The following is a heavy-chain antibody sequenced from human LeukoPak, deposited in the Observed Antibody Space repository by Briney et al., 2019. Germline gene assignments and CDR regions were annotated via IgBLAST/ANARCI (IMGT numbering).Heavy chain of an antibody. Sequence: SETLSLTCGVRGGSFSDYYWSWIRQSPGVGLEWIWEINHSGSTNYNPSLKSRVTISVDTPKNQFSLKLSSLTAADTAVYYCARVGTYTSSWYRFKYFDYWGQGTLVTVSS. D-gene: IGHD6-13*01. V-gene: IGHV4-34*01. CDR2: INHSGST. J-gene: IGHJ4*02. CDR3: ARVGTYTSSWYRFKYFDY. CDR1: GGSFSDYY.